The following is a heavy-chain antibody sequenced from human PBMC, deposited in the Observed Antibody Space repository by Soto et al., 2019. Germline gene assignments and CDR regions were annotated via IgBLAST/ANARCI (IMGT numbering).Heavy chain of an antibody. CDR1: GGAVSSGTYY. V-gene: IGHV4-61*01. Sequence: PSETLSLTCTVSGGAVSSGTYYWSWTRQPPGKGLEWIGHIYFTGSTNYNPSLKSRVTMSLGTSRNQFSLKLSSVTAADTAVYYCTRGPPRVQWFDPWGLGTLVTVSS. CDR2: IYFTGST. J-gene: IGHJ5*02. CDR3: TRGPPRVQWFDP.